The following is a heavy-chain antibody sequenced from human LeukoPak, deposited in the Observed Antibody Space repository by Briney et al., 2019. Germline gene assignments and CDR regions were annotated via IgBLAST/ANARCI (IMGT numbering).Heavy chain of an antibody. CDR3: ARSLLWFGESRAISADDAFDI. D-gene: IGHD3-10*01. J-gene: IGHJ3*02. CDR1: GFTFSRYA. CDR2: ISSNGGST. Sequence: AGGSLRLSCAASGFTFSRYAMHWVRQAPGKGLEYVSAISSNGGSTYYANSVKGRFTISRDNSKNTLYLQMGSLRAEDMAVYYCARSLLWFGESRAISADDAFDIWGQGTMVTVSS. V-gene: IGHV3-64*01.